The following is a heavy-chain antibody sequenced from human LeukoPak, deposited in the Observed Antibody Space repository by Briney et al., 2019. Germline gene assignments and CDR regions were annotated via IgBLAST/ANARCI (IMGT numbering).Heavy chain of an antibody. CDR2: IIPILGIA. J-gene: IGHJ4*02. D-gene: IGHD5-12*01. CDR1: GGTFSSYA. CDR3: AIDGYDPFDY. V-gene: IGHV1-69*04. Sequence: GASVKVSCKASGGTFSSYAISWVRQAPGQGLEWMGRIIPILGIANYAQKFQGRVTITVDKSTSTAYMELSSLRSEDTAVYYCAIDGYDPFDYWGQGTLVTVSS.